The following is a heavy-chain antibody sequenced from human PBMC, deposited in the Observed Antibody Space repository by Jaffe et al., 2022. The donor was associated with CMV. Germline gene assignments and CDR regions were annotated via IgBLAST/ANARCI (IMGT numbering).Heavy chain of an antibody. D-gene: IGHD6-13*01. CDR2: IYYSGST. CDR1: GGSISSYY. Sequence: QVQLQESGPGLVKPSETLSLTCTVSGGSISSYYWSWIRQPPGKGLEWIGYIYYSGSTNYNPSLKSRVTISVDTSKNQFSLKLSSVTAADTAVYYCARQQLVPFLSTSGVVDVWGQGTTVTVSS. J-gene: IGHJ6*02. V-gene: IGHV4-59*01. CDR3: ARQQLVPFLSTSGVVDV.